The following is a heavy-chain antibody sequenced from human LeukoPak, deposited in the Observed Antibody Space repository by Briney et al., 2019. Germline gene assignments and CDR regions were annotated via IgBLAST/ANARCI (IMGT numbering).Heavy chain of an antibody. CDR2: ISSSSSTI. CDR3: ARDLPPRGGDY. V-gene: IGHV3-48*01. D-gene: IGHD3-10*01. Sequence: GGPLRLSCAASGFTVSSNYMSWVRQAPGKGLEWVSYISSSSSTIYYADSVKGRFTISRDNAKNSLYLQMNSLRAEDTAVYYCARDLPPRGGDYWGQGTLVTVSS. J-gene: IGHJ4*02. CDR1: GFTVSSNY.